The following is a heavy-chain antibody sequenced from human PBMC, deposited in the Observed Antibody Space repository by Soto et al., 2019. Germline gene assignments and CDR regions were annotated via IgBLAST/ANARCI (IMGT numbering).Heavy chain of an antibody. V-gene: IGHV1-46*01. D-gene: IGHD6-13*01. J-gene: IGHJ6*02. CDR2: INPSGGST. CDR1: GYTFTSYY. Sequence: ASVKVSCKASGYTFTSYYMHWVRQAPGQGLEWMGIINPSGGSTSYAQKFQGRVTMTRDTSTSTVYMELSSLRSEDTAVYYCARDLGGSSRQLLWVDYYYGMDVWGQGTTVTVSS. CDR3: ARDLGGSSRQLLWVDYYYGMDV.